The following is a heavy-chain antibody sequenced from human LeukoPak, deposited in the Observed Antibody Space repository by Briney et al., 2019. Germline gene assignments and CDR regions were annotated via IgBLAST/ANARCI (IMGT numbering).Heavy chain of an antibody. Sequence: GGSLRLSCAASGFTVNNNYMSWVRQAPGKGLEWVSVMYSGGSTNYADSVKGRFIISGDDSKNNLYLQMNSLRAEDTAVYHCAGGNYASSGPGALDIWGQGTMVTVSA. CDR1: GFTVNNNY. CDR2: MYSGGST. V-gene: IGHV3-53*01. D-gene: IGHD3-22*01. J-gene: IGHJ3*02. CDR3: AGGNYASSGPGALDI.